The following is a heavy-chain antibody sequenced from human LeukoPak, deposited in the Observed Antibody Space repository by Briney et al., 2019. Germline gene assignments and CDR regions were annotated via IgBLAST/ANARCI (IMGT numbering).Heavy chain of an antibody. CDR1: GYSFTYYY. CDR3: ARADFIDAGPYLIGP. D-gene: IGHD3-3*01. Sequence: ASVRVSCKTSGYSFTYYYIHWVRHAPGQGLEWMGWINTKSGRTSSARKFQGRVTMTRDPSITTVYMDMAWLTSDDTAIYFCARADFIDAGPYLIGPWGQGTLVTVSS. J-gene: IGHJ5*02. CDR2: INTKSGRT. V-gene: IGHV1-2*02.